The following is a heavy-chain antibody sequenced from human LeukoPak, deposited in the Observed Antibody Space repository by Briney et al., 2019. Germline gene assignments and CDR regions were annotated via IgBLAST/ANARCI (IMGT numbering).Heavy chain of an antibody. CDR1: GGSISSYY. V-gene: IGHV4-59*01. CDR3: ARVKRGVGATTTGYYYYYYMDV. Sequence: SETLSVTCTVSGGSISSYYWSWIRQPPGKGLEWIGYIYYSGRTNYNPSLKSRVTISVDTSKNQFSLKLSSVTAADTAVYYCARVKRGVGATTTGYYYYYYMDVWGKGTTVTVSS. J-gene: IGHJ6*03. D-gene: IGHD1-26*01. CDR2: IYYSGRT.